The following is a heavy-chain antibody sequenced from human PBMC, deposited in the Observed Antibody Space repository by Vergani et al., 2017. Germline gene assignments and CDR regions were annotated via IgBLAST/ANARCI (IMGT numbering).Heavy chain of an antibody. CDR1: GYTFGHFD. CDR3: AKKRGSLYYYCVDV. Sequence: QEQLLQSGGGVVQPGGSLTLSCTGSGYTFGHFDMHWVRQAPGKGLAWVAFIRNDGSNPQYIASVKGRFTISRDNSKDTLFLQMNGLRHEDTGTYFCAKKRGSLYYYCVDVWGQGTMITVSS. CDR2: IRNDGSNP. D-gene: IGHD5-24*01. J-gene: IGHJ6*02. V-gene: IGHV3-30*02.